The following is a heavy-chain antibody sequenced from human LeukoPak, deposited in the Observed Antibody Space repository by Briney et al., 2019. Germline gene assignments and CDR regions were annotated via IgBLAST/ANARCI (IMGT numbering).Heavy chain of an antibody. CDR1: GFAFRTYA. CDR3: ASSGSYRFDY. J-gene: IGHJ4*02. Sequence: GGSLRLSCAASGFAFRTYAMNWVRQAPGKGLEWVSHITASGTAMFYADSVKGRFTISRDNAKNSLYLQMNSLRDEDTAVYYCASSGSYRFDYWGQGTLVTVSS. CDR2: ITASGTAM. V-gene: IGHV3-48*02. D-gene: IGHD1-26*01.